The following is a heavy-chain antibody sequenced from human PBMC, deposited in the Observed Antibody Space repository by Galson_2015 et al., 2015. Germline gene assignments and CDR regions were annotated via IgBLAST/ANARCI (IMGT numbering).Heavy chain of an antibody. J-gene: IGHJ4*02. Sequence: SLRLSCAASGFTFSNYAMSWVRQAPGKGLEWVSGISGSGDSTYYTDSVRGRFTISRDNSKNTVHLQMNSLRAEDTAVYYCAKRALSVTKPLRYFDSWGQGTLVTVSS. V-gene: IGHV3-23*01. D-gene: IGHD3-9*01. CDR1: GFTFSNYA. CDR2: ISGSGDST. CDR3: AKRALSVTKPLRYFDS.